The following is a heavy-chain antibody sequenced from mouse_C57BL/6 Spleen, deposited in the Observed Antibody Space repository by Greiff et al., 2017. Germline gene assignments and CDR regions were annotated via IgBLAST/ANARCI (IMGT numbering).Heavy chain of an antibody. V-gene: IGHV5-4*03. Sequence: EVKLQESGGGLVKPGGSLKLSCAASGFTFSSYAMSWVRQTPEKRLEWVATISDGGSYTYYPDNVKGRFTISRDNAKNNLYLQMSHLKSEDTAMYYCARRGGDYETVYFDYWGQGTTLTVSS. CDR3: ARRGGDYETVYFDY. CDR2: ISDGGSYT. D-gene: IGHD2-4*01. J-gene: IGHJ2*01. CDR1: GFTFSSYA.